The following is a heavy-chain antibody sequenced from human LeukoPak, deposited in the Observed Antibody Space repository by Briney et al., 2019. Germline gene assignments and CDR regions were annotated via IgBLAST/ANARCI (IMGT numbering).Heavy chain of an antibody. CDR3: AKDRGRRQRGYYYGSGSYFSGMDV. V-gene: IGHV3-30*18. Sequence: GGSLRLSCAASGFTFSSYGMHWVRQAPGKGLEWVAVISYDGSNKYYADSVKGRFTISRDNSKNTLYLQVNSLRAEDTAVYYCAKDRGRRQRGYYYGSGSYFSGMDVWGQGTTVTVSS. CDR1: GFTFSSYG. D-gene: IGHD3-10*01. CDR2: ISYDGSNK. J-gene: IGHJ6*02.